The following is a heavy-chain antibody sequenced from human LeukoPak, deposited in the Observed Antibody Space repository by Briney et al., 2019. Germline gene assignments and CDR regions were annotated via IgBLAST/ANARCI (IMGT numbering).Heavy chain of an antibody. CDR2: ISSSSSYI. J-gene: IGHJ4*02. V-gene: IGHV3-21*01. D-gene: IGHD6-13*01. CDR3: ARDLKGAAAAPFDY. CDR1: GFTFSSYS. Sequence: GRSLRLSCAASGFTFSSYSMNWVRQAPGKGLEWVSSISSSSSYIYYADSVKGRFTISRDNAKNSLYLQMNSLRAEDTAVYYCARDLKGAAAAPFDYWGQGTLVTVSS.